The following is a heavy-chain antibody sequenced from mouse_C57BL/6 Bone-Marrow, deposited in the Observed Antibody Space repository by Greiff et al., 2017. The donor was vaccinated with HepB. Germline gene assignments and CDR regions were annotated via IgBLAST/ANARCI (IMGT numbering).Heavy chain of an antibody. J-gene: IGHJ2*01. Sequence: VQLQQSDAELVKPGASVKISCKVSGYTFTDHTIHWMKQRPEQGLEWIGYIYPRDGSTKYNEKFKGKVTLTVDKSSSTAYMELRSLTSEDSAVYYCAREDDYERNDYWGQGTTLTVSS. CDR3: AREDDYERNDY. D-gene: IGHD2-4*01. CDR1: GYTFTDHT. V-gene: IGHV1-78*01. CDR2: IYPRDGST.